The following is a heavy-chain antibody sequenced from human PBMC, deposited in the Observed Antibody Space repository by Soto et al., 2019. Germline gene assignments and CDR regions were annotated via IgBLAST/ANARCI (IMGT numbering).Heavy chain of an antibody. V-gene: IGHV3-74*01. CDR1: GFTFSSYW. CDR2: INSDGSST. D-gene: IGHD6-19*01. J-gene: IGHJ1*01. Sequence: EVQLVESGGGLVQPGGSLRLSCAASGFTFSSYWMHWVRQAPGKGLVWVSRINSDGSSTSYADSVKGRFTISRDNAKNTLYLPMNSLRAEDTAVYYCAPSGWYLLYFQHWGQGTLVTVSS. CDR3: APSGWYLLYFQH.